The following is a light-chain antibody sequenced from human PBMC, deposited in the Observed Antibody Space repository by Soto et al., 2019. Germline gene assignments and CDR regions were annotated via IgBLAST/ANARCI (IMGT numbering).Light chain of an antibody. CDR1: SGSIASNY. CDR2: ENN. Sequence: NFMLTQPHSVSESTGKTITISCTGSSGSIASNYVQWYQQRPGSAPTTVIYENNQRPSGVPDRFSGSIDSSSNSASLTISGLKTEDEADYYCQSYDSSNFVVFGGGTKLTVL. CDR3: QSYDSSNFVV. V-gene: IGLV6-57*02. J-gene: IGLJ2*01.